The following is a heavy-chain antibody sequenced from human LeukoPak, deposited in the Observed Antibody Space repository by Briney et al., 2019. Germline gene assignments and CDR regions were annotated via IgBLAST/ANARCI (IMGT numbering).Heavy chain of an antibody. V-gene: IGHV3-48*02. Sequence: PGGSLRLSCAASGFTLSSYSMNWVRQAPGKGLEWISQITWSGSTIFYADSVKGRFTISRDSAKNSLYLQMSSLRDEDTAVYYCARDAGNSGYGMDVWGQGTTVTVSS. CDR1: GFTLSSYS. D-gene: IGHD6-19*01. CDR3: ARDAGNSGYGMDV. CDR2: ITWSGSTI. J-gene: IGHJ6*02.